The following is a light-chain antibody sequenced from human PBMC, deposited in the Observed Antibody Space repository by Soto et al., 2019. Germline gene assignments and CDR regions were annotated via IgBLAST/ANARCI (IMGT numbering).Light chain of an antibody. CDR1: QSVSSSY. CDR2: GAS. CDR3: QQYGSRWT. Sequence: EIVLTQSPCTLSLSPGERATLSCRASQSVSSSYLAWYQQKPGQAPRLLIYGASSRATGIPDRVSGSGSGTDFTLTISRLEPEDVAVYYCQQYGSRWTFGQGTKLEIK. J-gene: IGKJ2*02. V-gene: IGKV3-20*01.